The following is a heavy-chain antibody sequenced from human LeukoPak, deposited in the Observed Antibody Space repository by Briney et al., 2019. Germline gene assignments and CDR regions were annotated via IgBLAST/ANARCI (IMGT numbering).Heavy chain of an antibody. J-gene: IGHJ4*02. CDR3: ARIGVGAFAY. V-gene: IGHV4-59*01. CDR2: IYYSGST. CDR1: GSSISSYY. D-gene: IGHD1-26*01. Sequence: SETLSLTCTVSGSSISSYYWRWIRQPPGKGLEWIGYIYYSGSTNYNPSLKSRVTISVDTSKNQFSLKLSSVTAADTAVYYCARIGVGAFAYWGQGTLVTVSS.